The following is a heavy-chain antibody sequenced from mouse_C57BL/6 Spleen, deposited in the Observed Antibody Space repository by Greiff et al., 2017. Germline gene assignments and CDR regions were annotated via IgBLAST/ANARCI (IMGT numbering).Heavy chain of an antibody. V-gene: IGHV8-12*01. CDR3: DRWAYYGSSYGYFDV. CDR1: GFSLSTSCMG. CDR2: TYWDDDK. J-gene: IGHJ1*03. D-gene: IGHD1-1*01. Sequence: QVTLKESGPGILQSSQTLSLTCSFSGFSLSTSCMGVSWIRPPSGKGLEWLAHTYWDDDKRDNPSLKRRHTISKATSRNPIFLKFTSVDTADTATYSCDRWAYYGSSYGYFDVWGTGTTVTVSS.